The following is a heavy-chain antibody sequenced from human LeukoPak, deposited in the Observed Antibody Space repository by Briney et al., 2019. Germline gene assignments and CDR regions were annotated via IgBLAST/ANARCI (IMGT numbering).Heavy chain of an antibody. V-gene: IGHV3-30*18. CDR1: GFTFSSYG. D-gene: IGHD1-1*01. Sequence: GGSLRLSCAASGFTFSSYGMHWVRQASGKGLEWVAVISYDGSNKYYADSVKGRFTISRDNSKNTLYLQMNSLRAEDTAVYYCAKDVEGGVDYWGQGTLVTVSS. CDR3: AKDVEGGVDY. J-gene: IGHJ4*02. CDR2: ISYDGSNK.